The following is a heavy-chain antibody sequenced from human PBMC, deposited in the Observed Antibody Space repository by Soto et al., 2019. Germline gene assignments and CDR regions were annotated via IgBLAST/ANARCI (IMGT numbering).Heavy chain of an antibody. Sequence: ETLSLTCSVSGGSLIGYYWSWIRQPAGKGLEWIGRVYNSGRINYNPSLKSRVTMSVDMSKNQFSLKMTSVTAADTAVYYCARDRLEASIYGMDVWGRGTTVTVSS. D-gene: IGHD1-1*01. V-gene: IGHV4-4*07. CDR3: ARDRLEASIYGMDV. CDR1: GGSLIGYY. J-gene: IGHJ6*02. CDR2: VYNSGRI.